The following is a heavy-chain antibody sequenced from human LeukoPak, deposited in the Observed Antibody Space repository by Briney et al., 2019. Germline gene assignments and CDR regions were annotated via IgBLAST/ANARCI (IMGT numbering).Heavy chain of an antibody. CDR2: IYYSGST. V-gene: IGHV4-39*01. CDR3: GRHFSPPRITMIVVVPTLYYMDV. Sequence: PSEPLSLTCTVSGGSISSSSYYWGWIRQPPGKGLEWIGSIYYSGSTYYNPSLKSRVTISVDTSKNQFSLKLSSVTAADTAVYYCGRHFSPPRITMIVVVPTLYYMDVWGKGTTVTVSS. D-gene: IGHD3-22*01. CDR1: GGSISSSSYY. J-gene: IGHJ6*03.